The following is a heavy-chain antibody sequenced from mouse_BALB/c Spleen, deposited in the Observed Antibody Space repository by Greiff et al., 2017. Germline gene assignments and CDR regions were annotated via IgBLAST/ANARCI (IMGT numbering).Heavy chain of an antibody. CDR1: GFTFSSFG. Sequence: EVHLVESGGGLVQPGGSRKLSCAASGFTFSSFGMHWVRQAPEKGLEWVAYISSGSSTIYYADTVKGRFTISRDNPKNTLFLQMTSLRSEDTAMYYCARSHYYGSRSAMDYWGQGTSVTVSS. V-gene: IGHV5-17*02. CDR2: ISSGSSTI. D-gene: IGHD1-1*01. CDR3: ARSHYYGSRSAMDY. J-gene: IGHJ4*01.